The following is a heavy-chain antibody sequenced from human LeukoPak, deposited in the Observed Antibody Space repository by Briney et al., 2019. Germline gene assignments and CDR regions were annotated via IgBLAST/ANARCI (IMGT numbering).Heavy chain of an antibody. J-gene: IGHJ5*02. D-gene: IGHD5-18*01. CDR1: GFTVSSNY. V-gene: IGHV4-39*07. CDR2: IYYSGST. Sequence: PGGSLRLSCAASGFTVSSNYMSWIRQPPGKGLEWIGSIYYSGSTYYNPSLKSRVTISVDTSKNQFSLKLSSVTAADTAVYYCAGAPPTAMVQYNWLDPWGQGTLVTVSS. CDR3: AGAPPTAMVQYNWLDP.